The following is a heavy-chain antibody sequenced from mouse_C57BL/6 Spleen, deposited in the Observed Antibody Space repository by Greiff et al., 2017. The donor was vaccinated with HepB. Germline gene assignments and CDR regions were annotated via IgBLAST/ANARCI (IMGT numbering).Heavy chain of an antibody. CDR1: GYTFTSYW. CDR3: ARRTAYYAMDY. CDR2: IDPSDSET. Sequence: QVHVKQPGAELVRPGSSVKLSCKASGYTFTSYWMHWVKQRPIQGLEWIGNIDPSDSETHYNQKFKDKATLTVDKSSSTAYMQLSSLTSEDSAVYYCARRTAYYAMDYWGQGTSVTVSS. V-gene: IGHV1-52*01. D-gene: IGHD4-1*01. J-gene: IGHJ4*01.